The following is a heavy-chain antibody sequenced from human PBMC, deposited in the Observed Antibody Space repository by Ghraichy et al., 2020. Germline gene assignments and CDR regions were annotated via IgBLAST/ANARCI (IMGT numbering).Heavy chain of an antibody. CDR3: ARGGRYCASTSCYTPYFQH. V-gene: IGHV4-34*01. D-gene: IGHD2-2*02. Sequence: SETLSLTCAVYGDSLSGFYWSWIRQPPGKGPEWIGEISHSGSTNYNPSVKSRVTLSLDTSKNQLSLRLHSVTAADTAVYYCARGGRYCASTSCYTPYFQHWGQGTPVTVSS. CDR2: ISHSGST. J-gene: IGHJ1*01. CDR1: GDSLSGFY.